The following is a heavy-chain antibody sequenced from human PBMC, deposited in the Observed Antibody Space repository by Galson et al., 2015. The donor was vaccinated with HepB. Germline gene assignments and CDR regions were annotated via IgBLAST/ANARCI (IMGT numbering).Heavy chain of an antibody. Sequence: TLSLTCTVSGGSISSGDYYWSWIRQPPGKGPEWIGYIFYSGSTYYNPSLKSRVTISVDTSKNQFSLKLSSVTAADTAVYYCARSSEEVVVYFDNWGQGTLVTVSS. J-gene: IGHJ4*02. CDR1: GGSISSGDYY. CDR3: ARSSEEVVVYFDN. CDR2: IFYSGST. V-gene: IGHV4-30-4*01. D-gene: IGHD1-26*01.